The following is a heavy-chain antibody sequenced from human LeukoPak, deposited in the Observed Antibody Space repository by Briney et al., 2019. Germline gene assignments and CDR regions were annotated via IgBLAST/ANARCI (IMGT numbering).Heavy chain of an antibody. D-gene: IGHD3-10*01. CDR1: GGSLSNYY. J-gene: IGHJ4*02. V-gene: IGHV4-34*01. Sequence: SETLSLTCTVYGGSLSNYYWSWIRQPPGKGLEWIGEIKPGGITNYNPSLKSRVTISLDTSKNQLSLKLNSATAADTAVYYCVRGFSGVVGDYWGQGTLVTVSS. CDR2: IKPGGIT. CDR3: VRGFSGVVGDY.